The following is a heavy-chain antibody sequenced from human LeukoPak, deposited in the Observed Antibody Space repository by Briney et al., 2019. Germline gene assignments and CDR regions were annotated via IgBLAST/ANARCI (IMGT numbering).Heavy chain of an antibody. CDR1: GFSFSVYG. V-gene: IGHV3-30*02. CDR3: ARLLGDYYYYMDV. Sequence: GGSLRLSCAASGFSFSVYGMHWVRQAPGKGLEWVAFIRYDGTIKYYVDSVKGRFTISRDNSKNTLYLQMNSLRAEDTAVYYCARLLGDYYYYMDVWGKGTTVTVSS. D-gene: IGHD3-16*01. CDR2: IRYDGTIK. J-gene: IGHJ6*03.